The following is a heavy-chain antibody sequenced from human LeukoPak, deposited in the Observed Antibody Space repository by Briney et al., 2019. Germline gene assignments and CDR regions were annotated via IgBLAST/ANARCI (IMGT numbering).Heavy chain of an antibody. CDR1: GGSISSYY. CDR2: IYYSGST. D-gene: IGHD5-18*01. CDR3: ARVNGYSYGPSYYYYGMDV. Sequence: SETLSLTCTVSGGSISSYYWSWIRQPPGKGLEWIGYIYYSGSTNYNPSLKSRVTISVDTSKNQFSLKLCSVTAADTAVYYCARVNGYSYGPSYYYYGMDVWGQGTTVTVSS. J-gene: IGHJ6*02. V-gene: IGHV4-59*01.